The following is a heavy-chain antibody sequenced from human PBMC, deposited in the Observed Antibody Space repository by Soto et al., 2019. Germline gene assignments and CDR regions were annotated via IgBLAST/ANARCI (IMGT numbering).Heavy chain of an antibody. CDR2: ISGSGGGT. CDR3: ARGGYCTAISCYRFDI. CDR1: GFTFSSYA. J-gene: IGHJ3*02. Sequence: EVQLLESGRGLAQPGGSLRLSCAASGFTFSSYAMSWVRQTPGKGLEWVSAISGSGGGTYYADSVKGRFPISRDNSKNTLFLQMNSLRAEDTAVYYCARGGYCTAISCYRFDIWGQGTMVTVSS. V-gene: IGHV3-23*01. D-gene: IGHD2-2*01.